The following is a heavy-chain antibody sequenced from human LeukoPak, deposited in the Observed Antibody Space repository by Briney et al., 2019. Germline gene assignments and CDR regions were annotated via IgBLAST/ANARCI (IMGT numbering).Heavy chain of an antibody. CDR3: ARDPRNVGLAP. CDR1: GFTFSRFG. V-gene: IGHV3-74*01. D-gene: IGHD2-15*01. Sequence: GGSLRLSCAASGFTFSRFGMNWVRQAPGKGLMYISRNNGDGSTTNYADVVKGRFTMSRDNVKNTLYLQMNSLRVEDTAVYYCARDPRNVGLAPWGQGTLVTVSS. CDR2: NNGDGSTT. J-gene: IGHJ5*02.